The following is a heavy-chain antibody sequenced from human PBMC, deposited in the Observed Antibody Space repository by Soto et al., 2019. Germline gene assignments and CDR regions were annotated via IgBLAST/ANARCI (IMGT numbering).Heavy chain of an antibody. J-gene: IGHJ4*02. Sequence: SGGSLRLFCAASGFTVNSAWMSWVRQAPGKGLEWVGRIKSKTDGGTTDFAAPVKGRFTISRDDSKNTVYLQMNSLKIEDTAVYYCTTGLAAAGTNYWGQGTLVTVSS. V-gene: IGHV3-15*01. CDR3: TTGLAAAGTNY. CDR1: GFTVNSAW. D-gene: IGHD6-13*01. CDR2: IKSKTDGGTT.